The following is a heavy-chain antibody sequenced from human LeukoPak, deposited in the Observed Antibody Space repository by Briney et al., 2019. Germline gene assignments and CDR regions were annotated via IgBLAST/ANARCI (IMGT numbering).Heavy chain of an antibody. D-gene: IGHD5-18*01. CDR1: GFTFSSYA. CDR2: ISGSGAAT. J-gene: IGHJ4*02. V-gene: IGHV3-23*01. Sequence: GGSLRLSCAASGFTFSSYAMNWVRQDPGKGLEWVSRISGSGAATYYADSVKGRFTISRDNSKNTLYLHMNSLRADDTAVYYCAKVDIPMGRLINSWGQGTLVSVSS. CDR3: AKVDIPMGRLINS.